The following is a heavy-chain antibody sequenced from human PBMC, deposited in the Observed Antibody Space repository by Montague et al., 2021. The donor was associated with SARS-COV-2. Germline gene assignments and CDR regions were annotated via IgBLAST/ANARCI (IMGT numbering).Heavy chain of an antibody. CDR3: ARSMIRGGLNWFDP. V-gene: IGHV4-30-2*01. CDR1: GASISNGGYT. CDR2: IYQSGTT. D-gene: IGHD3-10*01. J-gene: IGHJ5*02. Sequence: TLSLTCAVSGASISNGGYTWSWIRRPPGKGLEWIGYIYQSGTTRYNPSLKSRVTMSVDKSKNQFSLQLTSVIAADTAIYFCARSMIRGGLNWFDPRGQGTLVTVSS.